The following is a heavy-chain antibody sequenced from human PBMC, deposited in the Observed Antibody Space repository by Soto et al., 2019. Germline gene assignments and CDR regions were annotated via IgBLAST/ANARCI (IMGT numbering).Heavy chain of an antibody. CDR1: GYNFSTYA. V-gene: IGHV1-3*04. D-gene: IGHD3-10*01. CDR3: ARDAVLLWFGELSSNWFDP. CDR2: INTGNGNT. Sequence: GASVKVSCKASGYNFSTYALLWVRQAPGQRLEWMGWINTGNGNTKYSQKFQGRVTITRDTSASTAYMELSSLRSEDTAVYYCARDAVLLWFGELSSNWFDPWGQGTLVTVSS. J-gene: IGHJ5*02.